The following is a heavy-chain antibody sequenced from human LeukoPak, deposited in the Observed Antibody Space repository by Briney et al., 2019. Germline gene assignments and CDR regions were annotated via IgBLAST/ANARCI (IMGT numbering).Heavy chain of an antibody. J-gene: IGHJ4*02. Sequence: SETLSLTCTVSGGSISSYYWSWIRQPPGKGLEWIGYIYYSGSTNYNPSLKSRVTISVDTSKNQFSLKLSSVTAADTAVYYCARGSSSGYDLWGKGTLVTVSS. CDR3: ARGSSSGYDL. CDR2: IYYSGST. V-gene: IGHV4-59*01. CDR1: GGSISSYY. D-gene: IGHD5-12*01.